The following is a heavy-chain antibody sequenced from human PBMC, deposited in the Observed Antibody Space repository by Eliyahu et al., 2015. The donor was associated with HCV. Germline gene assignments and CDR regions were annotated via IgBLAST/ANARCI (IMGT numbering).Heavy chain of an antibody. CDR2: IYHSGST. CDR3: ARVTDIVATSSSGESWGWFDP. Sequence: QVQLQESGPGLVKPSGTLSLTCAVSGGSIXRVKWXSWVRQPPGKGLEXIGEIYHSGSTNYNPSLKSRVTISVDKSKNQFSLKVTSLAAADTAVYYCARVTDIVATSSSGESWGWFDPWGQGTLVTVSS. V-gene: IGHV4-4*02. CDR1: GGSIXRVKW. D-gene: IGHD5-12*01. J-gene: IGHJ5*02.